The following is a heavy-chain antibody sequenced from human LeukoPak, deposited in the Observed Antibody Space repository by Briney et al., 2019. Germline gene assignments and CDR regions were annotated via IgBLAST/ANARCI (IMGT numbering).Heavy chain of an antibody. CDR2: IYYSGST. Sequence: SETLSLTCSVSGGSTNNYYWSWIRQSPGKGLEWIGYIYYSGSTKYNPSLKSRVSVSVDTSKNQFSLKLSSVTAADTAVYYCARTLSSGYPDYFYYMDVWGKGTTVTISS. CDR1: GGSTNNYY. J-gene: IGHJ6*03. D-gene: IGHD3-22*01. CDR3: ARTLSSGYPDYFYYMDV. V-gene: IGHV4-59*01.